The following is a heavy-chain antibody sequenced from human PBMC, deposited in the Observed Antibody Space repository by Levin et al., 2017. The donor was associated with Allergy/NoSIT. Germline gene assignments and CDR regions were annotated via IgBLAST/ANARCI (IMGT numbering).Heavy chain of an antibody. CDR3: ARDTTGVRDH. V-gene: IGHV3-11*01. CDR1: GFTFSDYF. Sequence: GGSLRLSCAASGFTFSDYFMSWIRQAPGKGLEWISYISTSGTTIYYADSVKGRFTISRDNARNSLFLQMNSLRAEDTAVYYCARDTTGVRDHWGQGTLVTVSS. J-gene: IGHJ4*02. CDR2: ISTSGTTI. D-gene: IGHD1-1*01.